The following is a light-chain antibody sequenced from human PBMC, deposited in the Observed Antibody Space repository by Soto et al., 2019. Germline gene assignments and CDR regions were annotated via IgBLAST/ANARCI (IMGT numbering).Light chain of an antibody. CDR2: EVS. V-gene: IGLV2-14*01. CDR1: STDVGGYDH. Sequence: QSALTQPASVSESPGQSITISCIGTSTDVGGYDHVSWYQQHPGKAPKVIISEVSNRPSGVSTRFSGSKSGNTASLTISGLQTKDEADYYCSSYTSATTWVFGGGTKLTVL. CDR3: SSYTSATTWV. J-gene: IGLJ3*02.